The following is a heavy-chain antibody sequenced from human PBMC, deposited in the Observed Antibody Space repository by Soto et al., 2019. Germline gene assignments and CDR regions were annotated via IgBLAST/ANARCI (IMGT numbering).Heavy chain of an antibody. V-gene: IGHV3-23*01. CDR2: ISGSGGST. CDR1: VASTVSHYH. Sequence: AETLSLSCSVSVASTVSHYHWTFIRQAPGKGLEWVSAISGSGGSTYYADSVKGRFTISRDNSKNTLYLQMNSLRAEDTAVYYCANSPEYYYDSSGYYPFDYWGQGTLVTVSS. J-gene: IGHJ4*02. CDR3: ANSPEYYYDSSGYYPFDY. D-gene: IGHD3-22*01.